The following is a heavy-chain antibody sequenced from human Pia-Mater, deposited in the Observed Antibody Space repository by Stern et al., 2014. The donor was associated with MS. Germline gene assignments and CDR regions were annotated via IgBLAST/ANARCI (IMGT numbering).Heavy chain of an antibody. CDR2: MNPNNANT. D-gene: IGHD3-16*01. V-gene: IGHV1-8*01. J-gene: IGHJ6*02. CDR1: GYTFINYD. Sequence: QVQLVQSGSQLRKPGASVKVSCRASGYTFINYDIFWVRQATGQGLEWMGWMNPNNANTGHAQKFQGRVTMTRNTSISTAYMELSGLRSDDTAVYYCVRGGLSYGYGLDAWGQGTAVIVSS. CDR3: VRGGLSYGYGLDA.